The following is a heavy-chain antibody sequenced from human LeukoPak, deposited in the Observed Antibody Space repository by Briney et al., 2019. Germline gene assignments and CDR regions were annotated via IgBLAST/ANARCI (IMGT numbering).Heavy chain of an antibody. V-gene: IGHV3-21*01. CDR1: GFSLSGYW. CDR3: ATDGDDYVWGNYRYSDY. CDR2: ISVTSTYI. D-gene: IGHD3-16*02. Sequence: PGGSLRLSCAAYGFSLSGYWMSWVRQAPGKGLEWVSSISVTSTYIYYADSVKGRFTISRDNAKNSLFLQMNSLRAEDTAVYYCATDGDDYVWGNYRYSDYWGQGTLVIVSS. J-gene: IGHJ4*02.